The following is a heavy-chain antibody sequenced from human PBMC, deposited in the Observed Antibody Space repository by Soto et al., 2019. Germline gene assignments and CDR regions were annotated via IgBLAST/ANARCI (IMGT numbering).Heavy chain of an antibody. J-gene: IGHJ5*02. Sequence: ASETLSLTCAAYGGSFSGYYWSWIRQPPGKGREWIGEINHSGSTNYNPSLKSRVTISVDTTKNQFSLKLSSVTAADTAVYYCARGGTDYDVNWFDPWGQGTLVTVSS. CDR3: ARGGTDYDVNWFDP. V-gene: IGHV4-34*01. D-gene: IGHD3-22*01. CDR2: INHSGST. CDR1: GGSFSGYY.